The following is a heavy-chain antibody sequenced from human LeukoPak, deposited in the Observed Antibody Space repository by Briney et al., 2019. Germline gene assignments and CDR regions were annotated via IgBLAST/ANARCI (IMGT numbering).Heavy chain of an antibody. CDR1: GGSFSGYY. CDR3: ARGRTVEMATMTWFDP. Sequence: SETLSLTCAVYGGSFSGYYWSWIRQPPGKGLEWIGEINHSGSTNYNPSLKSRVTISVDTSKNQFSLKLSPVTAADTAVYYCARGRTVEMATMTWFDPWGQGTLVTVSS. J-gene: IGHJ5*02. V-gene: IGHV4-34*01. CDR2: INHSGST. D-gene: IGHD5-12*01.